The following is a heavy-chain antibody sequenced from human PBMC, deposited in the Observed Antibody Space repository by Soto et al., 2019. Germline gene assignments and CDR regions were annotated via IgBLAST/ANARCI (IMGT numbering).Heavy chain of an antibody. D-gene: IGHD3-10*01. V-gene: IGHV4-59*01. CDR2: IYYSGST. J-gene: IGHJ4*02. CDR1: GGSISSYY. CDR3: ASASLNYYGSGSYGGIDY. Sequence: QVQLQESGPGLVKPSETLSLTCTVSGGSISSYYWSWIRQPPGKGLEWIGYIYYSGSTNYNPSLKSRVTISVDTSKNQFSLKLSSVTAADTAVYYCASASLNYYGSGSYGGIDYWGQGTLLTVSS.